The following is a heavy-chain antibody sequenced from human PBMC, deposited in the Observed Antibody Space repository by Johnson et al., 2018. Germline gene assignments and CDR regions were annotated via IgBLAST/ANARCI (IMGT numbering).Heavy chain of an antibody. Sequence: QVQLVQSGGGVVQPGRSXRLSCVASGFSFNTYAMHWVRQAPGKGLEWVAVIWSDGSKKSYGDSVKGRFTISRDISKNTLYLQMNSLRVEDTALYYCARDRVIFGVVIYGMDVWGPGTTVTVSS. D-gene: IGHD3-3*01. V-gene: IGHV3-33*01. CDR3: ARDRVIFGVVIYGMDV. CDR2: IWSDGSKK. CDR1: GFSFNTYA. J-gene: IGHJ6*02.